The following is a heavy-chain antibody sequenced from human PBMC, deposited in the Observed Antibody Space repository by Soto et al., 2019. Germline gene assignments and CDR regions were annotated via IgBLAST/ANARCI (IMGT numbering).Heavy chain of an antibody. J-gene: IGHJ6*03. D-gene: IGHD3-10*01. Sequence: QVQLQQWGAGLLKPSETLSLTCAVYGGSFSGYQWSWIRQTPGKGLEWIGEINDSGNINYNPSLKSRVSIFVDTAKKQISLKLSSVTAADTAVYYCARGLILWFGELSRRGSYYSYMDVWGKGTTVTVSS. CDR2: INDSGNI. CDR3: ARGLILWFGELSRRGSYYSYMDV. CDR1: GGSFSGYQ. V-gene: IGHV4-34*01.